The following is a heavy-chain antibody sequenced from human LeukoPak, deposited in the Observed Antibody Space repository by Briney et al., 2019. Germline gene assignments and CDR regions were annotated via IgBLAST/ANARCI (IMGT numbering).Heavy chain of an antibody. J-gene: IGHJ4*02. Sequence: ASVTVSCKASGYTFTSYGISWVRQAPGQGLEWMGWISAYNGNTNYAQKLEGRVTMTTDTSTSTAYMELRSLRSDDTAVYYCARDRERVVATMGYYWGQGTLVTVSS. CDR2: ISAYNGNT. CDR1: GYTFTSYG. CDR3: ARDRERVVATMGYY. D-gene: IGHD5-12*01. V-gene: IGHV1-18*01.